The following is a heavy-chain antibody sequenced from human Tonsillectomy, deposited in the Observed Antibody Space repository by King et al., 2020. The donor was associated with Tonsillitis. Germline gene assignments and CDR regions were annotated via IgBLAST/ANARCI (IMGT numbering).Heavy chain of an antibody. CDR1: GFTFGGYG. D-gene: IGHD3/OR15-3a*01. J-gene: IGHJ1*01. Sequence: QLVQSGGGVVQPGRSLRLSCAASGFTFGGYGMHWVRQAPGKGLEWVAVIWYDGRNKNYADSVKGRFTISRDNSKNTLYLQMNSLRAEDTAVYYCARPSYDFWTEPLAEFFQHWGQGTLVTVSS. CDR3: ARPSYDFWTEPLAEFFQH. CDR2: IWYDGRNK. V-gene: IGHV3-33*01.